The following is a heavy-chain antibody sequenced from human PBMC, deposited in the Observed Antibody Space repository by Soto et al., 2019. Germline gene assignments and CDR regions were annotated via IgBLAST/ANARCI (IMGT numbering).Heavy chain of an antibody. V-gene: IGHV4-39*01. CDR2: LYYSGSP. CDR3: ARLWGGGSRWTNWFDP. CDR1: GGSISSSSYY. Sequence: QLQLQESGPGLVKPSETLSLTCTVSGGSISSSSYYWGWIRQPPGKGLEWIGCLYYSGSPSYNPSLTSLVTISVDTSKTQVSLKLGSVTGAGTAVYYWARLWGGGSRWTNWFDPWGQGTLVTVSS. J-gene: IGHJ5*02. D-gene: IGHD6-13*01.